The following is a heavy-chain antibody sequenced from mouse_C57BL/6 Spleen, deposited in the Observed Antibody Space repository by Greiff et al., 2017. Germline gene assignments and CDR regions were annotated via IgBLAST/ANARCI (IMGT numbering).Heavy chain of an antibody. D-gene: IGHD2-2*01. J-gene: IGHJ4*01. CDR2: INPSSGYT. CDR1: GYTFTSYT. CDR3: ARGGYDAPYYAMNY. Sequence: VQLQQSGAELARPGASVKMSCKASGYTFTSYTMHWVKQRPGQGLEWIGYINPSSGYTKYNQKFKDKATLTVDKSSSTAYMQLSSLTSEDSAVYYCARGGYDAPYYAMNYWGQGTSVTVSS. V-gene: IGHV1-4*01.